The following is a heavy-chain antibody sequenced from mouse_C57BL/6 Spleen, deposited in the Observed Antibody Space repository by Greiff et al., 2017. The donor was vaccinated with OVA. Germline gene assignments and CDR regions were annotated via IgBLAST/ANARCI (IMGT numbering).Heavy chain of an antibody. CDR2: INPNNGGT. J-gene: IGHJ4*01. CDR1: GYTFTDYY. D-gene: IGHD2-13*01. V-gene: IGHV1-26*01. CDR3: ARFVTGAMDY. Sequence: EVQLQQSGPELVKPGASVKISCKASGYTFTDYYMNWVKQSHGKSLEWIGDINPNNGGTSYNQKFKGKATLTVDKSSSTAYMELRSLTSEDSAVYYCARFVTGAMDYWGQGTSVTVSS.